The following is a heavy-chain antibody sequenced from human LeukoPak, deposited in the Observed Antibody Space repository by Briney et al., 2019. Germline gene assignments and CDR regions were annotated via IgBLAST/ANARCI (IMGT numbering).Heavy chain of an antibody. V-gene: IGHV4-34*01. CDR2: INHSGST. CDR1: GGSLSGYY. CDR3: ARPGGRYYYGSGSYYSPPPAEYFQH. D-gene: IGHD3-10*01. J-gene: IGHJ1*01. Sequence: SETLSLTCAVYGGSLSGYYWSWIRQPPGKGLEWIGEINHSGSTNYNPSLKSRVTISVDTSKNQFSLKLSSVTAADTAVYYCARPGGRYYYGSGSYYSPPPAEYFQHWGQGTLVTVSS.